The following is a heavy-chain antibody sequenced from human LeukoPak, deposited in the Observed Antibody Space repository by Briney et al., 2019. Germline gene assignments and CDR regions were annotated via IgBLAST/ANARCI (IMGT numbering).Heavy chain of an antibody. J-gene: IGHJ4*02. V-gene: IGHV3-23*01. Sequence: GGSLRLSCAASGFSFDDYGMSWVRQAPGKGLEWVSGISPSGDITYYADSVKGRFTISRDNSKNTLYLEVISLTAEDTAVYYCAKDDAWLRFGEWSQGTLVTVSS. D-gene: IGHD3-10*01. CDR1: GFSFDDYG. CDR2: ISPSGDIT. CDR3: AKDDAWLRFGE.